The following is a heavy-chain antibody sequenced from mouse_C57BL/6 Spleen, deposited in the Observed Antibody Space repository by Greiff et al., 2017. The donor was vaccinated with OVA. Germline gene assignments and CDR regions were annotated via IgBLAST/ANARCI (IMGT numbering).Heavy chain of an antibody. Sequence: QVQLQQPGAELVKPGASVKVSCKASGYTFTSYWMHWVKQRPGQGLEWIGRIHPSDSDTNYNQKFKGKATLTVDKSSSTAYMQLSSLTSEDSTVYYCAMDYYYGSSLYWYFDVWGTGTTVTVSS. V-gene: IGHV1-74*01. D-gene: IGHD1-1*01. CDR2: IHPSDSDT. J-gene: IGHJ1*03. CDR1: GYTFTSYW. CDR3: AMDYYYGSSLYWYFDV.